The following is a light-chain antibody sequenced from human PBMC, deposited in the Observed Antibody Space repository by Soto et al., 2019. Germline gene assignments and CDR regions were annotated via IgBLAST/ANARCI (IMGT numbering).Light chain of an antibody. CDR2: AAS. CDR3: LPHNRYLT. V-gene: IGKV1-17*01. J-gene: IGKJ4*01. Sequence: DIQMTQSPSSLSASVGDRVTITCRASQGIRNDLGWYQQKPWQAPKRLIYAASSLQSGVPSRFSGNGSGTEFTLTISSMQPEDFATYYCLPHNRYLTFGGGTKVEIK. CDR1: QGIRND.